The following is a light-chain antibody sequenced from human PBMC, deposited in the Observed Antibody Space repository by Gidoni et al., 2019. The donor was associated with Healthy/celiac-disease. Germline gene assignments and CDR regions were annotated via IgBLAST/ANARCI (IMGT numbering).Light chain of an antibody. V-gene: IGKV1-33*01. CDR1: QDISNY. CDR3: QQYDNLIT. J-gene: IGKJ5*01. CDR2: DAS. Sequence: DLQMTQSPSSLSASVGDRVTITCQASQDISNYLNWYQQKPGKAPKLLIYDASNLETGVPSRFSGSGSGTDFTCTISSLQPEDIATYYCQQYDNLITFGQGTRLEIK.